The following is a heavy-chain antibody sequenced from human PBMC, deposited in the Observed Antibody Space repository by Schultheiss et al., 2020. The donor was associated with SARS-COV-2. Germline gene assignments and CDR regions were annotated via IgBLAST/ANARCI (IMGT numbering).Heavy chain of an antibody. CDR1: GYSFTTYW. Sequence: GGSLRLSCKGSGYSFTTYWIGWVRQMPGKGLEWMGVIHPGDSDTRYSPSFQGQVTISADKSISTAYLQWSGLKASDTAMYYCARHDEGIDYWGQGTLVTVSS. CDR3: ARHDEGIDY. CDR2: IHPGDSDT. V-gene: IGHV5-51*01. J-gene: IGHJ4*02.